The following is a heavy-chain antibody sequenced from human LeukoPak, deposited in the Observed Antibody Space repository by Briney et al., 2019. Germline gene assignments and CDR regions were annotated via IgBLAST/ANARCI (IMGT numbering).Heavy chain of an antibody. CDR3: AGTYYYDSSGYYRYSL. Sequence: SETLSLTCTVSGGSISNYYWSWIRQPPGKGLEWIGYIHYSGSPNYNPSLKSRVTISVDTSKNQFSLKLSSVTAADTAVYYCAGTYYYDSSGYYRYSLWGQGTLVTVSS. CDR2: IHYSGSP. D-gene: IGHD3-22*01. J-gene: IGHJ4*02. V-gene: IGHV4-59*01. CDR1: GGSISNYY.